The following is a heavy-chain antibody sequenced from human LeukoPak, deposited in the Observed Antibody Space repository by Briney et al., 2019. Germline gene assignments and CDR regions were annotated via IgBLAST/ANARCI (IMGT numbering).Heavy chain of an antibody. CDR2: IYTSGST. Sequence: PSETLSLTCTVSGGSISSYYWSWIRQPAGKGLQWIGRIYTSGSTNYNPSLKSRVTMSVDTSKNQFSLKLSSVTAADTAVYYCARDLYYYDSSGYYYYYYYMDVWGKGTTVTVCS. CDR3: ARDLYYYDSSGYYYYYYYMDV. V-gene: IGHV4-4*07. CDR1: GGSISSYY. J-gene: IGHJ6*03. D-gene: IGHD3-22*01.